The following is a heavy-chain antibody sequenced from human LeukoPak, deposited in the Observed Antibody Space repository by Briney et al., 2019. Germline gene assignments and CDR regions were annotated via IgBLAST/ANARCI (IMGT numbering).Heavy chain of an antibody. CDR1: GFTFSSYA. J-gene: IGHJ4*02. CDR2: ISGSGGST. CDR3: AKDLSGSSNCYDY. Sequence: PGGSLRLSCSASGFTFSSYAMTWVRQAPGKGLVWVSTISGSGGSTYYADSVKGRFTISRDNSKNTLYLQMNSLRAEDTAVYYCAKDLSGSSNCYDYWGQGTLVTVSS. V-gene: IGHV3-23*01. D-gene: IGHD2-15*01.